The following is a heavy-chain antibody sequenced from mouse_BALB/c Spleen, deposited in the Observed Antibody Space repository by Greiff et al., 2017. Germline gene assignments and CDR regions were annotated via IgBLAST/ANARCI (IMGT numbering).Heavy chain of an antibody. CDR2: IWSGGST. D-gene: IGHD4-1*02. CDR1: GFSLTSYG. CDR3: ARNWKLVNWDGYYAMDY. J-gene: IGHJ4*01. V-gene: IGHV2-2*02. Sequence: QVQLKESGPGLVQPSQSLSITCTVSGFSLTSYGVHWVRQSPGKGLEWLGVIWSGGSTDYNAAFISRLSISKDNSKSQVFFKMNSLQANDTAIYYCARNWKLVNWDGYYAMDYWGQGTSVTVSS.